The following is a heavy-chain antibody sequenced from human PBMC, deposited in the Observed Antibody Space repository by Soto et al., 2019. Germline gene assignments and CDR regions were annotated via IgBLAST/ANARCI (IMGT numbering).Heavy chain of an antibody. V-gene: IGHV3-30*18. J-gene: IGHJ6*02. CDR2: ISYDGSNK. Sequence: GGSLRLSCAASGFTFSSYGMHWVRQAPGKGLEWVAVISYDGSNKYYADSVKGRFTISRDNSKNTLYLQMNSLRAEDTAVYYCAKDHDSGWYDYYYYYGMDVWGQGTTVTVSS. D-gene: IGHD6-19*01. CDR3: AKDHDSGWYDYYYYYGMDV. CDR1: GFTFSSYG.